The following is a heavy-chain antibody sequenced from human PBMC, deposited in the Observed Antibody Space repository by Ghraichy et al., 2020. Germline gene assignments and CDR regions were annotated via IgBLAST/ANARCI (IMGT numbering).Heavy chain of an antibody. J-gene: IGHJ4*02. V-gene: IGHV3-64D*06. CDR1: GFTFTTYA. D-gene: IGHD5-18*01. Sequence: GGSLRLSCSASGFTFTTYAIHWVRQAPGKAPEYISTISSNGDVTYYAYSVKDRCTIARSNSQYPVSLQLRSLRSEDTAMYYCVKDASRSGYSYGPLDSWGQGTLVTVSS. CDR2: ISSNGDVT. CDR3: VKDASRSGYSYGPLDS.